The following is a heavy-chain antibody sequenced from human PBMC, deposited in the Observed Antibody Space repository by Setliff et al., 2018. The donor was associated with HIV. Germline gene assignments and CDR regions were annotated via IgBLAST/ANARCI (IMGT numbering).Heavy chain of an antibody. Sequence: KASGGTFSSYAISWVRQAPGQGLEWMGGIIPIYGTANYAQKFQGRVTMTTDTSTSPAYMELRSLSSDDTAVYYCARRKYCSGGSCYSADGAFDIRGQGTMVTVSS. V-gene: IGHV1-69*05. CDR2: IIPIYGTA. CDR1: GGTFSSYA. D-gene: IGHD2-15*01. J-gene: IGHJ3*02. CDR3: ARRKYCSGGSCYSADGAFDI.